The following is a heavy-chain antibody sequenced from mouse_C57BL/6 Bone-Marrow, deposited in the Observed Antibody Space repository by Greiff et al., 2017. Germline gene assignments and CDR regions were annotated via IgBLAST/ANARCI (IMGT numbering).Heavy chain of an antibody. CDR2: IDPSDSYT. Sequence: VKLQQPGAELVMPGASVKLSCKASGYTFTSYWMHWVKQRPGQGLEWIGEIDPSDSYTNYNQKFKGKSTLTVDKSSSTAYMQLSSLTSEDSAVYYCARLGFDYWGQGTTLTVSS. CDR1: GYTFTSYW. CDR3: ARLGFDY. V-gene: IGHV1-69*01. J-gene: IGHJ2*01.